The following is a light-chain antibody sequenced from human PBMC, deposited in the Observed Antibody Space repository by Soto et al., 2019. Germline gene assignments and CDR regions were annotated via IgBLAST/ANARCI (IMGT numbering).Light chain of an antibody. V-gene: IGKV3-20*01. Sequence: ETVLTQSPGTLSLSPGERATLYCRASQSVSSSSLAWYQQKPGQAPRLLIYGASSRASGIPDRFSGSGSGTDFTLTISRLEPEDFAVYYCQLYGSSPPSWTFGQGTKVEIK. CDR1: QSVSSSS. CDR2: GAS. J-gene: IGKJ1*01. CDR3: QLYGSSPPSWT.